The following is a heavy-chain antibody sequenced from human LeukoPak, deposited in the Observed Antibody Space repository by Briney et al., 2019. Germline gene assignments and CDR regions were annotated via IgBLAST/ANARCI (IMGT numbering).Heavy chain of an antibody. Sequence: GASVKVSCKASGDTFTSYYINWVRQATGQGLEWMGWMNPNSGNTGYAQKFQGRVTMTRNTSISTAYMELSSLRSEDTAVYYCARRDGSSWDQEHYYLDVWGKGTTVTVSS. CDR1: GDTFTSYY. V-gene: IGHV1-8*01. D-gene: IGHD6-13*01. CDR2: MNPNSGNT. CDR3: ARRDGSSWDQEHYYLDV. J-gene: IGHJ6*03.